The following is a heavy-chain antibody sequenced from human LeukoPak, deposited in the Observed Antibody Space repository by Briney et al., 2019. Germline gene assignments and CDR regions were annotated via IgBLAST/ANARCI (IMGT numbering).Heavy chain of an antibody. V-gene: IGHV1-58*02. CDR2: IVVGSGNT. Sequence: PRASVKVSCKASGFTFTSSAMQWVRQARGQRLEWIGWIVVGSGNTNYAQKFQERVTITRDMSTSTAYMELSSLRSEDTAVYYCAGGRTRYYYDSSGYRSYYYYMDVWGKGTTVTVSS. CDR3: AGGRTRYYYDSSGYRSYYYYMDV. CDR1: GFTFTSSA. D-gene: IGHD3-22*01. J-gene: IGHJ6*03.